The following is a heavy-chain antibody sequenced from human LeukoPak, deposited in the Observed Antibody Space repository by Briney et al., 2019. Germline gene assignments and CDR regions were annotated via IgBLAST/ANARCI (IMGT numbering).Heavy chain of an antibody. D-gene: IGHD6-13*01. CDR2: ISPSGGST. CDR1: GYTFTSNY. Sequence: ASVKVSCKAFGYTFTSNYMHWVRRAPGQGPEWMGVISPSGGSTTYAQKFQGRVTLTRDMSTSTDYLELSSLRSEDTAVYYCISQQLDRPVPFFDYWGQGTLVTVSS. V-gene: IGHV1-46*01. J-gene: IGHJ4*02. CDR3: ISQQLDRPVPFFDY.